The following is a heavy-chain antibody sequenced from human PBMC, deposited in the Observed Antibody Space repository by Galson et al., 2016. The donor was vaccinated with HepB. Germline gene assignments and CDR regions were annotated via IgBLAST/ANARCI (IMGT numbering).Heavy chain of an antibody. CDR3: ARSQIVATFTGFAY. V-gene: IGHV1-69*13. D-gene: IGHD5-12*01. CDR1: GGIFSSYA. Sequence: SVKVSCKASGGIFSSYAMSWVRQAPGHGLEWMGGIIRMFGTVNYARKFQGRVTICADDSASTVYVELSGLRSDDTAVYYCARSQIVATFTGFAYWGQGTRVTVSP. J-gene: IGHJ4*02. CDR2: IIRMFGTV.